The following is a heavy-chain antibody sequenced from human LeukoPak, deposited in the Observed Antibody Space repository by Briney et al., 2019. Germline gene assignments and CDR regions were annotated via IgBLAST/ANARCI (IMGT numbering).Heavy chain of an antibody. Sequence: PSETLSLTCTVSGVSISSHYCSWIRQPPGKGLEWIGYISTSGSTDYSPSLKSRVTISVDRSKNQCSLNLSSVTAADSAVYYCARHDEGSGWYRSYIDLGGRGTLVIVCS. J-gene: IGHJ2*01. D-gene: IGHD6-19*01. CDR3: ARHDEGSGWYRSYIDL. V-gene: IGHV4-4*09. CDR2: ISTSGST. CDR1: GVSISSHY.